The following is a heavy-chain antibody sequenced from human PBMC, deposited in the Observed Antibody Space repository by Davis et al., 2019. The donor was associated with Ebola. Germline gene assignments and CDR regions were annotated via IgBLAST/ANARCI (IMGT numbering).Heavy chain of an antibody. J-gene: IGHJ6*02. D-gene: IGHD1-26*01. CDR2: ISYDGSNK. CDR3: AKSSGSYYFLYYYYGMDV. V-gene: IGHV3-30*18. Sequence: GESLKISCAASGFTFSSYGMHWVRQAPGKGLEWVAVISYDGSNKYYADSVKGRFTISRDNSKNTLYLQMNSLRAEDTAVYYCAKSSGSYYFLYYYYGMDVWGQGTTVTASS. CDR1: GFTFSSYG.